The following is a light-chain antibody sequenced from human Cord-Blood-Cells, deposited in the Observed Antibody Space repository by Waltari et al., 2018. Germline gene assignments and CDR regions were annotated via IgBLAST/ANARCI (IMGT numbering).Light chain of an antibody. CDR3: SSYTSSSTWV. J-gene: IGLJ3*02. V-gene: IGLV2-14*01. CDR2: EVS. CDR1: SSDVGGYNY. Sequence: QSALTQPASVSGSPGQSITTSCTGTSSDVGGYNYVSWYQQPPGKAPKLMIYEVSNRPSGVSNRFSGSKSGNTASLTISGLQAEDEADYYCSSYTSSSTWVFGGGTKLTVL.